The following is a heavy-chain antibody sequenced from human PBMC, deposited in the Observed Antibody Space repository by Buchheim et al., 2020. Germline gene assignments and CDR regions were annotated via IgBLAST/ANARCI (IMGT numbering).Heavy chain of an antibody. CDR1: GGSFSGYY. CDR2: INHSGST. CDR3: ARRGRGVPSTYFDY. D-gene: IGHD3-10*01. J-gene: IGHJ4*02. V-gene: IGHV4-34*01. Sequence: QVQLQQWGAGLLKPSETLSLTCAVYGGSFSGYYWSWIRQPPGKGLEWIGEINHSGSTNYNPSLKSRVTTPVDTSKNQFSLKLSSVTAADTAVYYCARRGRGVPSTYFDYWGQGTL.